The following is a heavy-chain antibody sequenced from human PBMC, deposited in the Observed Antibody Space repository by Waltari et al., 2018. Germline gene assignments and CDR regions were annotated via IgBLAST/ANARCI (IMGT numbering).Heavy chain of an antibody. D-gene: IGHD2-15*01. CDR1: GFTFSDHY. J-gene: IGHJ4*02. Sequence: EVQLVESGGTLVQPGGSLRLSCAASGFTFSDHYMDWVRQAPGKGLEWVGHIRNKANSYTTEYAASVKGRFTISRDDSKNTLFLRMNSLKTEDTAVYYCVRVSTDSNYDYWGQGTLVTVSS. CDR2: IRNKANSYTT. V-gene: IGHV3-72*01. CDR3: VRVSTDSNYDY.